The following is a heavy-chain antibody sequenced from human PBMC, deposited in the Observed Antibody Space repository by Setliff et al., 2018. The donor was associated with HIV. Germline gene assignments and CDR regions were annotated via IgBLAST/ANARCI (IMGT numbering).Heavy chain of an antibody. CDR2: IHHTGYI. J-gene: IGHJ4*02. D-gene: IGHD4-4*01. CDR1: GGPSTDHY. V-gene: IGHV4-34*01. CDR3: AAFFVTPMTTQDF. Sequence: LSLTCAVYGGPSTDHYRNWIRQSPGMGLEWIAEIHHTGYINYNPSLRSRVSVSRDMSSNQFSLRLSSVTAADAAVYYCAAFFVTPMTTQDFWGQGTLVTVSS.